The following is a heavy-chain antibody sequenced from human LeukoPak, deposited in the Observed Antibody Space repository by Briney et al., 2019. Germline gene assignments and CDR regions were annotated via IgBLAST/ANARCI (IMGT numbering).Heavy chain of an antibody. D-gene: IGHD4-17*01. CDR3: ARDHVVYGDSLGPFTIYYYYGMDV. CDR1: GGSISSYY. V-gene: IGHV4-59*01. J-gene: IGHJ6*02. CDR2: IYYSGST. Sequence: NPSETLSLTCTVSGGSISSYYWSWIRQPPGKGLEWIGYIYYSGSTNYNPSLKSRVTMSVDTSKNQFSLKLSSVTAADTAVYYCARDHVVYGDSLGPFTIYYYYGMDVWGQGTTVTVSS.